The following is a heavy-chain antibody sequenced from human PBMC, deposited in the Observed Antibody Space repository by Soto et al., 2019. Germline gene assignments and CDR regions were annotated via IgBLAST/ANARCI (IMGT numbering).Heavy chain of an antibody. D-gene: IGHD3-10*01. CDR1: GGSISSGGYY. J-gene: IGHJ3*02. CDR3: ASLPAAGGYYPRDAFDI. CDR2: IYYSGST. Sequence: LSLTCTVSGGSISSGGYYWSWIRQHPGKGLEWIGYIYYSGSTYYNPSLKSRVTISVDTSKNQFSLKLSSVTAADTAVYYCASLPAAGGYYPRDAFDIWGQGTMVTVSS. V-gene: IGHV4-31*03.